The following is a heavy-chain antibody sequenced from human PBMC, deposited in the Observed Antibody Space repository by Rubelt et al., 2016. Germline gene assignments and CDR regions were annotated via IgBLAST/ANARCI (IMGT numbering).Heavy chain of an antibody. CDR1: GFTFSSYA. D-gene: IGHD3-10*01. V-gene: IGHV3-23*01. CDR3: ANSAWFGDYFFDY. J-gene: IGHJ4*02. Sequence: EVQLLDSGGGLVQPGGSLTLSCAASGFTFSSYAMSWVRQAPGKGLEWVSAMSGSGSNSYYADSVRGRFTISRDNSKNTLYLQMNSLRAEDTAVYYCANSAWFGDYFFDYWGQGTLVTVSS. CDR2: MSGSGSNS.